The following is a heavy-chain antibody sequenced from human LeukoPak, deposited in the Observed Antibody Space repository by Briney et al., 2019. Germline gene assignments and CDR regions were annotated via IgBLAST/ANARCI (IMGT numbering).Heavy chain of an antibody. D-gene: IGHD2-2*01. CDR2: IIPIFGTA. V-gene: IGHV1-69*06. Sequence: SVKVSCKASVGTFSSYAISWVRQAPGQGLEWMGRIIPIFGTANYAQKFQGRVTITADKSTSTAYMELSSLRSEDTAVYYCARVGTSAQYQLLSSVYYFDYWGQGTLVTVSS. CDR1: VGTFSSYA. CDR3: ARVGTSAQYQLLSSVYYFDY. J-gene: IGHJ4*02.